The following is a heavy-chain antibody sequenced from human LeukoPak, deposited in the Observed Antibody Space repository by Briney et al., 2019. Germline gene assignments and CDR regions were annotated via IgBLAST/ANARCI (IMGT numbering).Heavy chain of an antibody. Sequence: ASVKVSCKASGYTFTGYYMHWVRQAPGQGLEWMGWINPNSGGTNYAQKFQGRVTMTRDTSISTAYMELSRLRSDDTAVYYCARGRKYYDSSGPVIYWGQGTLVTVSS. J-gene: IGHJ4*02. D-gene: IGHD3-22*01. CDR2: INPNSGGT. CDR1: GYTFTGYY. CDR3: ARGRKYYDSSGPVIY. V-gene: IGHV1-2*02.